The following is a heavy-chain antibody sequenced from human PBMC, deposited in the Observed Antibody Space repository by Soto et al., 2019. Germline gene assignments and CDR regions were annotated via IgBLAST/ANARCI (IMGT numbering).Heavy chain of an antibody. CDR2: IYHSGST. J-gene: IGHJ5*02. CDR3: AREGGYTAGWFDP. V-gene: IGHV4-38-2*02. Sequence: WETLSLTGAVSGYSISSGYYWGWIRQPPGKGLEWIGSIYHSGSTYYNPSLKSRVTISVDTSKNQFSLKLSSVTAADTAVYYCAREGGYTAGWFDPWGQGTLVTVSS. D-gene: IGHD6-13*01. CDR1: GYSISSGYY.